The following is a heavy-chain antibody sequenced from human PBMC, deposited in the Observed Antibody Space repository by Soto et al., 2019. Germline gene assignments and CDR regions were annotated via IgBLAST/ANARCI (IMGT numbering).Heavy chain of an antibody. Sequence: QVQLQESGPGLVKPSETLSLTCTVSGGSISSYYWSWIRQPPGKGLEWIGYIYYSGSTNYNPSLKSRVTISVDTSKNQFSLKLSSVTAADTAVYYCARGGDGGIVVVTAFDAFDIWGQGTMVTVSS. CDR3: ARGGDGGIVVVTAFDAFDI. CDR1: GGSISSYY. CDR2: IYYSGST. V-gene: IGHV4-59*01. D-gene: IGHD2-21*02. J-gene: IGHJ3*02.